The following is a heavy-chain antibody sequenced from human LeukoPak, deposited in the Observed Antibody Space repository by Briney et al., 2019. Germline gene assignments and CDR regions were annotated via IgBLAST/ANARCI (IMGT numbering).Heavy chain of an antibody. CDR1: GFTFSNYA. D-gene: IGHD2-15*01. J-gene: IGHJ4*02. CDR2: ISGDSSGT. V-gene: IGHV3-23*01. CDR3: AKDVQHPGIV. Sequence: QSGGSLRLSCAASGFTFSNYAMTWVRQAPGQGLEWVSVISGDSSGTYYADSVKGRFTISRDNLRSTVFLQMNSLRVDDTAIYYCAKDVQHPGIVWGQGTLVTVSS.